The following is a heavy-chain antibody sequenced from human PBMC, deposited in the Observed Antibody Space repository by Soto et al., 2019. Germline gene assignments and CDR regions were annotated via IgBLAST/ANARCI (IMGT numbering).Heavy chain of an antibody. V-gene: IGHV3-48*03. CDR1: GFPFSTYE. Sequence: PGGSLRLSCAGSGFPFSTYEMNWVRQAPGKGLEWIAHITTSGSDMNYADSVKGRFTIPRDNSKSSVFLQMNSLRVEDTAIYYCGRERFFYDMTGKEEWGQGTQFPLPS. CDR2: ITTSGSDM. J-gene: IGHJ4*02. CDR3: GRERFFYDMTGKEE. D-gene: IGHD3-22*01.